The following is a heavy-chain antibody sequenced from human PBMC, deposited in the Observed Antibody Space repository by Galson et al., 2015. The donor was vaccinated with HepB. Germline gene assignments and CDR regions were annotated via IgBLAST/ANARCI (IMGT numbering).Heavy chain of an antibody. J-gene: IGHJ4*02. D-gene: IGHD6-19*01. CDR3: ARVHPEYTSGWYRQALYYFDS. V-gene: IGHV3-33*01. Sequence: SLRLSCAASGFTFSTYGLHWVRQAPGKGLEWVSVIWYDGTNKYYADSVKGRFTISRDNSKSTLYLQMNSLRAEDTAVYYCARVHPEYTSGWYRQALYYFDSWGQGTLVAVSS. CDR1: GFTFSTYG. CDR2: IWYDGTNK.